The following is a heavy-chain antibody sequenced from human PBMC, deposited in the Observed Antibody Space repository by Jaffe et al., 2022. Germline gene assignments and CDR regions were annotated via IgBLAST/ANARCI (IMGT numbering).Heavy chain of an antibody. CDR3: AKGRAAAGSWFDP. V-gene: IGHV3-9*01. Sequence: EVQLVESGGGLVQPGRSLRLSCAASGFTFDDYAMHWVRQAPGKGLEWVSGISWNSGSIGYADSVKGRFTISRDNAKNSLYLQMNSLRAEDTALYYCAKGRAAAGSWFDPWGQGTLVTVSS. CDR2: ISWNSGSI. J-gene: IGHJ5*02. CDR1: GFTFDDYA. D-gene: IGHD6-13*01.